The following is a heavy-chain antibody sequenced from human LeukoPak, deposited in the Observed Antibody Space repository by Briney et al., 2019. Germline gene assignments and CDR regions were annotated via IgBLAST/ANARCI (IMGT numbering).Heavy chain of an antibody. D-gene: IGHD3-10*01. J-gene: IGHJ4*02. Sequence: KPSETLSLTCTVSGASISSTSYYWGWIRQPPGKGLEWIGNIYYSGSTYYNPSLKSRVTISIDTSKNQFSLKLSSVTAAYTAVYYCARHYPASSAYGPTHLFYYWDQGTLVTVSS. CDR2: IYYSGST. CDR1: GASISSTSYY. CDR3: ARHYPASSAYGPTHLFYY. V-gene: IGHV4-39*01.